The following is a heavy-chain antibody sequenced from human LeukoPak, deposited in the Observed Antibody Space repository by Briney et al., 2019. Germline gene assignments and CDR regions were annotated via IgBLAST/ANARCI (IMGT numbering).Heavy chain of an antibody. CDR2: INPNSGGT. V-gene: IGHV1-2*02. CDR3: ARDSPIVVVSFDY. J-gene: IGHJ4*02. Sequence: ASVKVSCKASGYTFTGYYIHWVRQAPGQGLEWMGWINPNSGGTNFAQKFQGRVTMTRDTSISTAYMELSRLRSGDTAVYYCARDSPIVVVSFDYWAREPWSPSPQ. CDR1: GYTFTGYY. D-gene: IGHD3-22*01.